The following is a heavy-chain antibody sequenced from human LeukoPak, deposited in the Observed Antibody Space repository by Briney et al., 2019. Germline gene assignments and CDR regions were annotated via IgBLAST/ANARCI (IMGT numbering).Heavy chain of an antibody. D-gene: IGHD6-19*01. CDR2: LSGSGDST. Sequence: PGGSLRLSCAASGFSFSTYAMSWVRHAPGKGLAWVSALSGSGDSTYYADSVKGRFTISRDNSKNTLYLQMNSLRAEDTAIYYCAKGRSGWPNRLDYWGQGTLVTVSS. J-gene: IGHJ4*02. CDR1: GFSFSTYA. V-gene: IGHV3-23*01. CDR3: AKGRSGWPNRLDY.